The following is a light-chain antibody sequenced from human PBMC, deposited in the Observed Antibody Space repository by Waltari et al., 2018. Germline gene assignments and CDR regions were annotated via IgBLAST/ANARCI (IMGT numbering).Light chain of an antibody. CDR2: DAS. CDR1: QSVSVY. Sequence: EVVLTQSPATLSLSPGERATISCRASQSVSVYLAWYQQRPGQAPRLLIYDASDRATGVPARFSGSGSGTDFTLTISSLEPEDFAVYYCQQRTDRPPVTFGQGTRVEMK. J-gene: IGKJ1*01. V-gene: IGKV3-11*01. CDR3: QQRTDRPPVT.